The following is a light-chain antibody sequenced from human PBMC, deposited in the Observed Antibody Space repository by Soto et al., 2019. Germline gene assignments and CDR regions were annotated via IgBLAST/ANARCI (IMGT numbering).Light chain of an antibody. CDR1: QSVSSSY. Sequence: EIVLTQSPGTLSLSPGERATLSCRASQSVSSSYLAWYQQKPGQAPRLLIYGASTRATGIPDRFSGSGSGTDFTLTISRLEPEDFAVYYCQQYGSSPHTFXGGTKVDIK. CDR3: QQYGSSPHT. V-gene: IGKV3-20*01. J-gene: IGKJ4*01. CDR2: GAS.